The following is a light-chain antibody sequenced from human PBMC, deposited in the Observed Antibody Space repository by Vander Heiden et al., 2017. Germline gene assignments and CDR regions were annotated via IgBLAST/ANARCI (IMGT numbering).Light chain of an antibody. CDR3: CSYVSSSTVV. CDR2: EVS. J-gene: IGLJ2*01. Sequence: QSALTQPAPVSGSPGQSITISCTGTSSDVGSYNLVSWYQQHPGKAPKLMIDEVSQRPSGVSNRFSGSKSGTTASLTISGLQAEDEADYYCCSYVSSSTVVFGGGTKLTVL. V-gene: IGLV2-23*02. CDR1: SSDVGSYNL.